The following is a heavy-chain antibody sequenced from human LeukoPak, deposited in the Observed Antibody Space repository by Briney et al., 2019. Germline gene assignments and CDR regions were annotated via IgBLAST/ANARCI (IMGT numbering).Heavy chain of an antibody. CDR2: INWNGGST. V-gene: IGHV3-20*01. CDR1: GFTFSYYG. Sequence: GGSLRLSCAASGFTFSYYGMHWVRQPPGKGLEWVSGINWNGGSTGYADSVKGRFTISRDNAKNSLYLQMNSLRAEDTALYHCAREAYYYYYYMDVWGKGTTVTISS. CDR3: AREAYYYYYYMDV. J-gene: IGHJ6*03.